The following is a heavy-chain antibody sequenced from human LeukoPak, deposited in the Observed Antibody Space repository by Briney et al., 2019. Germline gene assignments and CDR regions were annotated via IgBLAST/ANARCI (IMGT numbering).Heavy chain of an antibody. CDR1: GGSISSSSYY. CDR3: ARLSPGYCSAGRCYSSEIDY. J-gene: IGHJ4*02. V-gene: IGHV4-39*01. Sequence: SETLSLTCSVSGGSISSSSYYWGWIRQPPGKGLEWIGSIHYSGNTYYKSSLKSRITQSVDTSKNQFSLKLDSVTAADTAVYYCARLSPGYCSAGRCYSSEIDYWGQGTLVTVSS. D-gene: IGHD2-15*01. CDR2: IHYSGNT.